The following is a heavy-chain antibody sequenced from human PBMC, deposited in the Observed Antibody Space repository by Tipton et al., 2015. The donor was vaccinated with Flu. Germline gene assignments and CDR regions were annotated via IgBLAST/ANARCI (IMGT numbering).Heavy chain of an antibody. CDR2: IYHSGST. CDR1: DFSISSTSHF. J-gene: IGHJ6*02. D-gene: IGHD4-11*01. V-gene: IGHV4-39*07. CDR3: ARGGTVRNGMDV. Sequence: TLSLTCSVSDFSISSTSHFWGWIRQSPGKGLEWIGSIYHSGSTHYNPSLKSRLTMFVDTSKNQFSLQLSSVTAADTAVYYCARGGTVRNGMDVWGQGTTVTVSS.